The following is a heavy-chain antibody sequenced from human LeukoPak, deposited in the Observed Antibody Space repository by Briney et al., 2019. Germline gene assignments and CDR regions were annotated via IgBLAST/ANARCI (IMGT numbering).Heavy chain of an antibody. CDR1: GFTFSTYS. V-gene: IGHV3-48*01. J-gene: IGHJ6*02. Sequence: GGPLRLSCAASGFTFSTYSMNWVRQAPGKGLEWVSYISSRSSTIYYVDSVKGRLTISRDNAKNSLYLQMNSLRAEDTAVYYCARDLDTYYGMDVWGQGTTVTVSS. CDR2: ISSRSSTI. CDR3: ARDLDTYYGMDV. D-gene: IGHD5-18*01.